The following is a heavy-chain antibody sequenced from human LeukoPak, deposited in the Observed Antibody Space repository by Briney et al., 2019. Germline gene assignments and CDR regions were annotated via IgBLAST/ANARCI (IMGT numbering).Heavy chain of an antibody. CDR2: TNGGSGNT. Sequence: ASVKVSCKASGYTFTDYTMHWLRQAPGRRLDWMGWTNGGSGNTKYSPEFQGRVTITRDTSAGTAYMELSSLRSEDTAVYYCANPRYDSSGYYYVDWGQGTLVTVSS. CDR1: GYTFTDYT. CDR3: ANPRYDSSGYYYVD. V-gene: IGHV1-3*01. J-gene: IGHJ4*02. D-gene: IGHD3-22*01.